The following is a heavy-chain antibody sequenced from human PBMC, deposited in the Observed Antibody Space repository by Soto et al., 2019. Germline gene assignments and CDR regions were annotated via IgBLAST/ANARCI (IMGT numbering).Heavy chain of an antibody. J-gene: IGHJ6*02. Sequence: GGSLRLSCAASGFTFSNYGMHWVRQAPGKGLEWVAVISYDGSNKYYADSVKGRFTISRDNSKNTLYLQMNSLRAEDTAVYYCARETARRNYYYYYGMDVWGQGTTVTVSS. V-gene: IGHV3-30*03. D-gene: IGHD6-6*01. CDR2: ISYDGSNK. CDR3: ARETARRNYYYYYGMDV. CDR1: GFTFSNYG.